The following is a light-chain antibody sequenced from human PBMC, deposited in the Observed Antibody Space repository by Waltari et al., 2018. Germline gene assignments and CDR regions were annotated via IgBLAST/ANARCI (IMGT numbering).Light chain of an antibody. CDR3: AAWDDSLSGPV. J-gene: IGLJ3*02. V-gene: IGLV1-47*01. CDR2: KTN. Sequence: QSVLTQPPSVSGTPGQRVTISCSGSSSNIGSNFVYWYQQLPGTAPTLLIYKTNQRPSGVPDRFSGSKSGTSGSLTISGLRSEDEADYYCAAWDDSLSGPVFGGGTKLTVL. CDR1: SSNIGSNF.